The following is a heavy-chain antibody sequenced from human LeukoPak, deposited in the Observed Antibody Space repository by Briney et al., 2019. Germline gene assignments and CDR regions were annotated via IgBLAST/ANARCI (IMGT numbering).Heavy chain of an antibody. D-gene: IGHD6-13*01. V-gene: IGHV3-33*01. CDR1: GFTFSSYG. J-gene: IGHJ3*02. CDR3: ARTQLVINTDAFDI. Sequence: PGGSLRLSCAASGFTFSSYGMHWVRQAPGKGLEWVAVIWYDGSNKYYADSVKGRFTISRDNSKNTLYLQMNSLRAEDTAVYYCARTQLVINTDAFDIWGQGTMVTVSS. CDR2: IWYDGSNK.